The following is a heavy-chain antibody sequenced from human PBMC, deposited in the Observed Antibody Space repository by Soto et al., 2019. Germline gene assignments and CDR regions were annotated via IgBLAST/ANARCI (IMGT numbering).Heavy chain of an antibody. V-gene: IGHV4-59*01. CDR1: GGSMNEYY. D-gene: IGHD6-19*01. CDR3: VRDRRGWAGRAYFYSGMDV. CDR2: VYNSMST. J-gene: IGHJ6*02. Sequence: QVQLQESGPGLVKPSETLSLTCSVSGGSMNEYYWTWVRQSPGKGLEWIGYVYNSMSTNYNPSLRSRLPKSVDTSKRQFSLKLTSVTVADGTVYYCVRDRRGWAGRAYFYSGMDVWGQGTTVTVSS.